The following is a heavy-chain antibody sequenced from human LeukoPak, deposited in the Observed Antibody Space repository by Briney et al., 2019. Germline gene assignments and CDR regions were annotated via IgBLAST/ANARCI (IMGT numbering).Heavy chain of an antibody. CDR2: IYYSGST. D-gene: IGHD2-15*01. J-gene: IGHJ4*02. CDR1: GVSVSSASNY. Sequence: KPSETLSLTCTVSGVSVSSASNYWSWIRQAPGKGLEWIGFIYYSGSTSYNPSLKSRVTISLDSSKNQFSLKLSSVAAADTAVYYCARDTGYCTGGSCGHFDYWGQGTLVTVST. CDR3: ARDTGYCTGGSCGHFDY. V-gene: IGHV4-61*01.